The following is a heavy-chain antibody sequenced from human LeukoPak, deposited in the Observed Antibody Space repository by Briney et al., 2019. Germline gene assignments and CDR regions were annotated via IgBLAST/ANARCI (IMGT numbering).Heavy chain of an antibody. CDR1: GFNFNIYA. Sequence: GGSLRLSCVASGFNFNIYAMSWVRQAPGKGPEWVSSISGGGGSTYYADSVKGRFTNSRDNSKNTLSLQMNSLRAEDTAVYYCAKDPIAAASIDWGQGTLVTVSS. J-gene: IGHJ4*02. CDR2: ISGGGGST. V-gene: IGHV3-23*01. CDR3: AKDPIAAASID. D-gene: IGHD6-13*01.